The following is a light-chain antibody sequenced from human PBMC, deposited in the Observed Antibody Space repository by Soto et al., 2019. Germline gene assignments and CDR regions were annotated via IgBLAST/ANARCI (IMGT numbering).Light chain of an antibody. J-gene: IGLJ2*01. CDR2: GNS. V-gene: IGLV1-40*01. CDR3: QSYDSSLSVV. Sequence: QSVLTQPPSASGAPGQRVTISCTGSSSNIGAGYDVHWYQQLPGTPPKLLIYGNSNRPSGVPDRFSGSNSGTAASLAITGLQAEDEADYYCQSYDSSLSVVFGGGTKLTVL. CDR1: SSNIGAGYD.